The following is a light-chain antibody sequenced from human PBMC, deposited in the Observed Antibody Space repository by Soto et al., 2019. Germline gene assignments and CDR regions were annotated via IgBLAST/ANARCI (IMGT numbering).Light chain of an antibody. J-gene: IGLJ1*01. CDR2: EVS. CDR3: SSYTSSSIDYV. Sequence: QSALTQPASVSGSLGQSVTISCTGTSSDVGGYNYVSWYQQHPGKAPKLMIYEVSNRPAGVPNRFSGSKSGNTASLTISGLQAEDEADYYCSSYTSSSIDYVFGTGTKLTVL. V-gene: IGLV2-14*01. CDR1: SSDVGGYNY.